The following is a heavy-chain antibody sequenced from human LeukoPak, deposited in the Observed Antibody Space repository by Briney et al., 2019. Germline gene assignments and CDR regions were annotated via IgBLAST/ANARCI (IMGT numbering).Heavy chain of an antibody. CDR3: ARGGVPAAIENYMDV. CDR1: VGTFSSYA. CDR2: IIPIFGTA. D-gene: IGHD2-2*02. V-gene: IGHV1-69*13. Sequence: SVKLSCNASVGTFSSYAISWVRQAPGPGLEWMGGIIPIFGTANYAQKFQVRVTITADESTSTAHMELSSLRSEDTAVYYCARGGVPAAIENYMDVWGKGTTVTVSS. J-gene: IGHJ6*03.